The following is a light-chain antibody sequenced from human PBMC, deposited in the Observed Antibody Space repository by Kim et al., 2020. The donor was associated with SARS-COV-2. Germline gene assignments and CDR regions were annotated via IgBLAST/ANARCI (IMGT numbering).Light chain of an antibody. Sequence: SVAPGERATLSCRDSQSVSTNLVWYQQRPGQAPSLLIYDASTRATGIPARFSGSGSGTEFTLTISSLQSEDFAVYYCQQYNNFRTFGQGTKVDIK. V-gene: IGKV3-15*01. CDR1: QSVSTN. CDR3: QQYNNFRT. CDR2: DAS. J-gene: IGKJ1*01.